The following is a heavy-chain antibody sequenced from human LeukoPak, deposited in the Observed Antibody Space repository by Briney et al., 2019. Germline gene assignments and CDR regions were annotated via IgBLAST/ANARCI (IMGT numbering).Heavy chain of an antibody. V-gene: IGHV3-7*01. Sequence: GGSLRLSCTTSGFTLSNYWMTWVRQAPGKGLEWVAKIQKDGSEAYYVDSMEGRFTISRDNSKNTLYLQMNSLRAEDTAVYYCAKDLVSKGYSYGYYFDYWGQGTLVTVSS. D-gene: IGHD5-18*01. CDR1: GFTLSNYW. J-gene: IGHJ4*02. CDR2: IQKDGSEA. CDR3: AKDLVSKGYSYGYYFDY.